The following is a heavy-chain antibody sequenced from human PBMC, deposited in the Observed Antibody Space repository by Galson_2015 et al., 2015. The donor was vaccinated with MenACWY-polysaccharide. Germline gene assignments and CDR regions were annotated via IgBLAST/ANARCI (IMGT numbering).Heavy chain of an antibody. Sequence: SLRLSCAASGFTFSTYGMHWVRQAPGKGLEWVAVIWYDGNNKYYADSVKGRFTISRDNSKSTLYLQMNSQRVEDTAVYYCAKSHVGVVTAIQDTNAFDIWGQGTMLTVSS. J-gene: IGHJ3*02. V-gene: IGHV3-33*06. CDR2: IWYDGNNK. D-gene: IGHD2-21*02. CDR3: AKSHVGVVTAIQDTNAFDI. CDR1: GFTFSTYG.